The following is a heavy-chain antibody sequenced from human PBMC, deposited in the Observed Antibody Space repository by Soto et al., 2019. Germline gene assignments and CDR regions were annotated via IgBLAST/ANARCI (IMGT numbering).Heavy chain of an antibody. V-gene: IGHV1-69*01. Sequence: QVQLVQSGAEVKKPGSSVKVSCKAPGGTLSSYAINWVRQAPGQGLEWLGGIIPIFGSANYAPKLQGRVTISADESTNTAYMEVSSLRSEDTAVYYCAGTREIPYYHGMDVWGQGTTVTVSS. J-gene: IGHJ6*02. CDR2: IIPIFGSA. CDR1: GGTLSSYA. D-gene: IGHD2-2*02. CDR3: AGTREIPYYHGMDV.